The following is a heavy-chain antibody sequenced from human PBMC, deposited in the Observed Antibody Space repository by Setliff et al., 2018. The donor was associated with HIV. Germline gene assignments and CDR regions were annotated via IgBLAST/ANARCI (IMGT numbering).Heavy chain of an antibody. Sequence: NPSETLSLTCTVSGGSINSRSYYWGWIRQPPGKELEWIGSIYYSGSTFYNPSLKSRVTISVATSKNQFSLNLNSVTAADTAVYYCARSRITMFRGVISLFDQWGLGTLVTVSS. V-gene: IGHV4-39*01. CDR1: GGSINSRSYY. D-gene: IGHD3-10*01. CDR2: IYYSGST. J-gene: IGHJ4*02. CDR3: ARSRITMFRGVISLFDQ.